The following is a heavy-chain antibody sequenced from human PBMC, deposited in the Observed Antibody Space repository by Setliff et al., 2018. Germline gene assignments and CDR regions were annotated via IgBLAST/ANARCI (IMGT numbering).Heavy chain of an antibody. D-gene: IGHD4-17*01. V-gene: IGHV4-39*01. J-gene: IGHJ2*01. CDR3: ARAPPSVPYGDYGPRQYFDL. CDR2: IYYRGDT. Sequence: LSLTCTVSGASLNSGTYYWGWIRQPPGKGLEWIGRIYYRGDTYYNPSLKGRLTISVDTAQNQFSLRLTSVTAADTAVYYCARAPPSVPYGDYGPRQYFDLWGRGSLVTVSS. CDR1: GASLNSGTYY.